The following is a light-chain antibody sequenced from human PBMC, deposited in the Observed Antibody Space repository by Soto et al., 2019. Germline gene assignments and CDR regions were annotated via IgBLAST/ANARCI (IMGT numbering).Light chain of an antibody. CDR2: LSSDGSH. J-gene: IGLJ2*01. CDR1: SGHSSYA. CDR3: QTWDTGARVV. Sequence: QTVVTQSPSASASLGASVKLTCTLSSGHSSYAIAWHQQQPEKGPRYLMKLSSDGSHSKGDGIPDRFSGSSSGAERYLTISSLQSEDEADYYCQTWDTGARVVFGGGTKLTDL. V-gene: IGLV4-69*01.